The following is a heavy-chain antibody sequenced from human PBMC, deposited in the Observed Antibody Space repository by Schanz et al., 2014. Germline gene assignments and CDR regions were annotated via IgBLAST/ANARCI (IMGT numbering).Heavy chain of an antibody. J-gene: IGHJ2*01. Sequence: QLQLQESGPGLVRPSETLSLTCTVSGGSISTSNFYWDWIRQPPGKGLEWIGSIYHSGSTYYNPSLKSRAPISIDTSQNLFSRKLLSLTAADTAVHYCARVKGSPWSPVRYFDLWGRGTLVTVSS. D-gene: IGHD2-15*01. CDR1: GGSISTSNFY. CDR2: IYHSGST. CDR3: ARVKGSPWSPVRYFDL. V-gene: IGHV4-39*02.